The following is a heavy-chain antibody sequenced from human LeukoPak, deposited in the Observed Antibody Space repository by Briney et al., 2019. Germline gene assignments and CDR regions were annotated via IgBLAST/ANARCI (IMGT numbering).Heavy chain of an antibody. CDR1: GGSISSSNW. CDR2: IYHSGST. Sequence: SGTLSLTCAVSGGSISSSNWWSWVRQPPGKGLEWIGEIYHSGSTNYNPSLKSRVTISVDKSKNQFSLKLSSVTAADTAVYYCARSTPPGHFDWFDAFDIWGQGTMVTVSS. V-gene: IGHV4-4*02. D-gene: IGHD3-9*01. J-gene: IGHJ3*02. CDR3: ARSTPPGHFDWFDAFDI.